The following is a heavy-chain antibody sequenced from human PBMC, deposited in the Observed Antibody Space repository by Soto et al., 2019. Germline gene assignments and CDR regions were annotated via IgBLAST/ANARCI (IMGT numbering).Heavy chain of an antibody. CDR3: GGPLGY. Sequence: GGSLRLSCATSGFTFSRNYMSWVRQAPGKGLEWVAHIKEDGSEKYYVDSVKGRFTISRDNAENSLFLQMNSLRVEDTAVYFRGGPLGYWGQGTLVTVSS. CDR1: GFTFSRNY. V-gene: IGHV3-7*01. CDR2: IKEDGSEK. D-gene: IGHD3-16*01. J-gene: IGHJ4*02.